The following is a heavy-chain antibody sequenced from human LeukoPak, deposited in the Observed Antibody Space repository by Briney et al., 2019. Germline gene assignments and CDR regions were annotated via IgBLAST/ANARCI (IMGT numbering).Heavy chain of an antibody. J-gene: IGHJ4*02. V-gene: IGHV3-15*01. CDR2: IKSKTDGGTT. Sequence: GSLXLSCAASGFTFNNAWMSWVRQAAGKGLEWVGRIKSKTDGGTTDYAAPVKGRFTISRDDSKSTLFLQMNSLKTEDTAMYYCTTDSRWFGPLDYWGQGTLVTVSS. D-gene: IGHD3-10*01. CDR3: TTDSRWFGPLDY. CDR1: GFTFNNAW.